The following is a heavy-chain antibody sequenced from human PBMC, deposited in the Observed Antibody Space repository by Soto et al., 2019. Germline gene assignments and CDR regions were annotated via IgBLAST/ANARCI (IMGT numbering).Heavy chain of an antibody. D-gene: IGHD6-13*01. J-gene: IGHJ4*02. Sequence: QLKLQESGPGLVKPSETLSLTCTVSGGSIRSSSYYWGWIRQPPGKGLEWIGSIYYSGSTYYNPSLKSRVTISVDTSKNQFSLKLSSVTAADTAVYYCASGQQLVRAFDYWGQGTLVTVSS. CDR3: ASGQQLVRAFDY. V-gene: IGHV4-39*01. CDR2: IYYSGST. CDR1: GGSIRSSSYY.